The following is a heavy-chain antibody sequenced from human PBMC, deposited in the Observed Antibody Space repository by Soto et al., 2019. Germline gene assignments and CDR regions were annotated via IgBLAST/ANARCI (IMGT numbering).Heavy chain of an antibody. D-gene: IGHD3-10*01. Sequence: ASVKVSCKASGGTFSSYAISWVRQAPGQGLEWMGGIIPIFGTANYAQKFRGRVTITADESTSTAYMELSSLRSEDTAVYYCARELLSLYGMDVWGQGTTVTVSS. CDR1: GGTFSSYA. J-gene: IGHJ6*02. CDR3: ARELLSLYGMDV. CDR2: IIPIFGTA. V-gene: IGHV1-69*13.